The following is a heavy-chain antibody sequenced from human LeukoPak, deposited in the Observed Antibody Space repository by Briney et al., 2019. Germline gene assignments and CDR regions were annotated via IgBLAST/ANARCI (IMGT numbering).Heavy chain of an antibody. CDR2: IIPIFGTA. Sequence: GASVNVSCKASGGTFSSYAISWVRQAPGQGLEWMGGIIPIFGTANYAQKFQGRVTITADESTSTAYMELSSLRSEDTAVYYCAREGTPYYYDSSGYYRYYYYGMDVWGQGTTVTVSS. J-gene: IGHJ6*02. D-gene: IGHD3-22*01. V-gene: IGHV1-69*13. CDR1: GGTFSSYA. CDR3: AREGTPYYYDSSGYYRYYYYGMDV.